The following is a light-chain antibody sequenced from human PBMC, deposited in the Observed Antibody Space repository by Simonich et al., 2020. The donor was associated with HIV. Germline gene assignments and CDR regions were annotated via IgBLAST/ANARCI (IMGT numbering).Light chain of an antibody. Sequence: IQLTQSPSFLSESVGDRVTITCRASQGIRSYLAWYQQKPGKAPKLLIYSASTLQSGVPSRFRGSGSGTEFTLTISSLQPDDFATYYCQQYSTYPLTFGGGTKVEIK. CDR3: QQYSTYPLT. CDR1: QGIRSY. V-gene: IGKV1-9*01. CDR2: SAS. J-gene: IGKJ4*01.